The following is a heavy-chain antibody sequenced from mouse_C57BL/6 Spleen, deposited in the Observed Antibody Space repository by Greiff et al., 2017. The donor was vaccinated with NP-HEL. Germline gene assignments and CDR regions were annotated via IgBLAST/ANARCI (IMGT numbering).Heavy chain of an antibody. V-gene: IGHV10-1*01. Sequence: EVQLVESGGGLVQPKGSLKLSCAASGFSFNTYAMNWVRQAPGKGLEWVARIRSKSNNYATYYADSVKDRFTISRDDSESMLYLQMNNLKTEDTAMYYCVRPSSYDDDEEAWFAYWGQGTLVTVSA. CDR1: GFSFNTYA. CDR2: IRSKSNNYAT. J-gene: IGHJ3*01. D-gene: IGHD2-4*01. CDR3: VRPSSYDDDEEAWFAY.